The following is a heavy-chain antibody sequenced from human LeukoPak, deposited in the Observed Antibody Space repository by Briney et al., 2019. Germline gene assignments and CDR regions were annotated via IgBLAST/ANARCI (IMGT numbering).Heavy chain of an antibody. CDR1: GGSISSGDYS. Sequence: SETLSLTCTVSGGSISSGDYSWSWIRQPPGKGLEWIGYIYHSGSTYYNPSLKSRVTISVDRSKSQFSLKLSSVTAADTAVYYCARDSGDSSSWYWFDPWGQGTLVTVSS. V-gene: IGHV4-30-2*01. CDR2: IYHSGST. D-gene: IGHD6-13*01. J-gene: IGHJ5*02. CDR3: ARDSGDSSSWYWFDP.